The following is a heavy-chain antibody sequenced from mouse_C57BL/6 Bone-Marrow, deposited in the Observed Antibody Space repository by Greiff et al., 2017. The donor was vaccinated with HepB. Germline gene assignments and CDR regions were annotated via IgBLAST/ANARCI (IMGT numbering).Heavy chain of an antibody. CDR2: IYPRSGNT. CDR3: ARRGSSYGLYYAMDY. D-gene: IGHD1-1*01. V-gene: IGHV1-81*01. J-gene: IGHJ4*01. Sequence: QVQLKQSGAELARPGASVKLSCKASGYTFTSYGISWVKQRTGQGLEWIGEIYPRSGNTYYNEKFKGKATLTADKSSSTAYMELRSLTSEDSAVYFCARRGSSYGLYYAMDYWGQGTSVTVSS. CDR1: GYTFTSYG.